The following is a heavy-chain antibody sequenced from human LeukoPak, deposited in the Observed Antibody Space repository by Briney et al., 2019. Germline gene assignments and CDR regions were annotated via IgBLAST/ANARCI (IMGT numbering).Heavy chain of an antibody. CDR2: INAGNSHT. Sequence: GASVKVSCKASGYAFTNYAIQWVRQAPGRRLEWMGWINAGNSHTRYSPKFQGRVTIARDTSASTAYMELSSLTSEDTALYFCASGRWVGTTQAYYLDYWGQGTLVTVSS. CDR3: ASGRWVGTTQAYYLDY. D-gene: IGHD1-26*01. J-gene: IGHJ4*02. V-gene: IGHV1-3*01. CDR1: GYAFTNYA.